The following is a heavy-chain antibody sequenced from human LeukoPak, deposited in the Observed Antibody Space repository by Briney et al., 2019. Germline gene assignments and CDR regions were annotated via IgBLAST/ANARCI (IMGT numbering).Heavy chain of an antibody. D-gene: IGHD3-3*01. CDR3: ARGYDFWSGYYYYFDY. CDR1: GYTFTSYY. Sequence: ASVKVSCKASGYTFTSYYMHWVRQAPGQGLEWMGWINPNSGGTNYAQKFQGRVTMTRDTSISTAYMELSRLRSDDTAVYYCARGYDFWSGYYYYFDYWGQGTLVTVSS. J-gene: IGHJ4*02. CDR2: INPNSGGT. V-gene: IGHV1-2*02.